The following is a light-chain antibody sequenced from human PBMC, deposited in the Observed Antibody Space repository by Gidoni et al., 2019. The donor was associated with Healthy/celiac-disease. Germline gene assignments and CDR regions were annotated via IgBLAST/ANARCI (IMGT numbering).Light chain of an antibody. CDR3: QVWDSSSDHPV. J-gene: IGLJ2*01. CDR1: NIGSKS. CDR2: ADS. V-gene: IGLV3-21*02. Sequence: SYVLTQPPSVSVAPGQTARSTCGGNNIGSKSVNWYQQKPGQAPVRVVYADSYRPSGIPERFSGSNSGNTATLTISRVEAGDEADYYCQVWDSSSDHPVFGGGTKLTVL.